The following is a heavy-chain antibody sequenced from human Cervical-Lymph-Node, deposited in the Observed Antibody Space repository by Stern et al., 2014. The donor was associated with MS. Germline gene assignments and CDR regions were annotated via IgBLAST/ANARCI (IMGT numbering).Heavy chain of an antibody. J-gene: IGHJ4*02. CDR3: ARLSTAVDF. V-gene: IGHV4-4*08. Sequence: QVQLVQSGPGLVKPSETLSLTCAVSGGSISSRYWGWIRQPPGKGLEWIGLISNSGDTKYNPALKVRVTISLDTSKNQFSLRVPFVTAADTAVYYCARLSTAVDFWGRGTLVTVSS. D-gene: IGHD2/OR15-2a*01. CDR2: ISNSGDT. CDR1: GGSISSRY.